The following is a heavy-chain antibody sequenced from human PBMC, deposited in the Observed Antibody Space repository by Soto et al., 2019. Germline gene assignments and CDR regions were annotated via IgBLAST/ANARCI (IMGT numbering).Heavy chain of an antibody. D-gene: IGHD3-22*01. J-gene: IGHJ4*02. CDR1: GFTFSSYG. CDR3: ARETYYYDSSGYSHPKGGYFDY. CDR2: IWYDGSNK. V-gene: IGHV3-33*01. Sequence: QVQLVESGGGVVQPGRSLRLSCAASGFTFSSYGMHWVRQAPGKGLEWVAVIWYDGSNKYYADSVKGLFTISRDNSKNTLYLQMNSLRAEDTAVYYCARETYYYDSSGYSHPKGGYFDYWGQGTLVTVSS.